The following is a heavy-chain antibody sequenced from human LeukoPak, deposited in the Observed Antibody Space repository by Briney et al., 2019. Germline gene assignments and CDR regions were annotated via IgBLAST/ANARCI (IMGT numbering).Heavy chain of an antibody. V-gene: IGHV4-39*07. CDR3: ARGLEPIDY. CDR2: IYYSGST. J-gene: IGHJ4*02. CDR1: GGSISSSSYY. Sequence: PSETLSLTCTVSGGSISSSSYYWGWIRQPPGKGLEWIGNIYYSGSTYYNPSLKSRVTISVDTSNNQFSLKLSSVTAADTAVYYCARGLEPIDYWGQGTLVTVSS. D-gene: IGHD1-1*01.